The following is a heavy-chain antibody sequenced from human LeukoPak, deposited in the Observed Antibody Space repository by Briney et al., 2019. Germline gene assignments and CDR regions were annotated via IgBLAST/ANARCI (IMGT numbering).Heavy chain of an antibody. CDR1: GGSMSNHY. J-gene: IGHJ1*01. CDR2: VCSNGAT. D-gene: IGHD3-22*01. CDR3: ARLSSGRPHEYHQH. V-gene: IGHV4-59*11. Sequence: SETLSLTCTVSGGSMSNHYWSWVRQPPGNGLEWIAYVCSNGATNYNPSLKSRATISLDTSKNQFSLKLTSVTAADTAVYFCARLSSGRPHEYHQHWGQGTLVSVSS.